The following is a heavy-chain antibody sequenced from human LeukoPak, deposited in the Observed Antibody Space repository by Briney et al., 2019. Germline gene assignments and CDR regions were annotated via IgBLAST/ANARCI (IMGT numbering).Heavy chain of an antibody. CDR1: GGSISSGGYY. D-gene: IGHD4-17*01. CDR2: IYYSGIT. CDR3: ARADVNYGDYVWLRSPFDY. V-gene: IGHV4-31*03. J-gene: IGHJ4*02. Sequence: MPSETLSLTCTVSGGSISSGGYYWNCIRQDPGKGLEWIGYIYYSGITYYNPSLKSRVTISIDASKNQFSLKLSSVTAADTAVYYCARADVNYGDYVWLRSPFDYWGQGTLVTVSS.